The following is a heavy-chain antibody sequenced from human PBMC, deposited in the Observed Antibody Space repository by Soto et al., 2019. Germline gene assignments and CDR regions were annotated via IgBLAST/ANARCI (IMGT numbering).Heavy chain of an antibody. J-gene: IGHJ4*02. V-gene: IGHV3-15*01. CDR3: TIDHIEWGLSGTLKYYFDY. CDR2: IKSKTDGGTT. D-gene: IGHD3-16*02. CDR1: GFTFSNAW. Sequence: EVQLVESGGGLVKPGGSLRLSCAASGFTFSNAWMSWVRQAPGKGLEWVGRIKSKTDGGTTDYAAPVKGRFTISRDDSKNTLYLQMNSLKTEDTAVYYCTIDHIEWGLSGTLKYYFDYWGQGTLVTVSS.